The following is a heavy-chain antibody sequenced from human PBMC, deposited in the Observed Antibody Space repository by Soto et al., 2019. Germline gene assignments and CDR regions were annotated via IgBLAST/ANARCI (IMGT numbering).Heavy chain of an antibody. J-gene: IGHJ6*03. CDR3: ARHKGNPSWYYYMDV. V-gene: IGHV4-59*08. CDR1: GGSISSYY. CDR2: IYYSGST. D-gene: IGHD1-1*01. Sequence: SETLSLTCTVSGGSISSYYWSWIRQPPGKGLEWIGYIYYSGSTNYNPSLKSRVTISVDTSKNQFSLKLTSVTAADTAVYYCARHKGNPSWYYYMDVWGKGTTVTVSS.